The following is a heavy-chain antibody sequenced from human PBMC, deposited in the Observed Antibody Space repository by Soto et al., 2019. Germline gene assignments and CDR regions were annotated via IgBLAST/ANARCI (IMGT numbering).Heavy chain of an antibody. CDR3: ARDLGYYDSSGRRSAFDF. Sequence: GGSLRLSCAASGFTFSSYSMNWVRQAPGKGLEWVSSISSSSSYIYYADSVKGRFTISRDNAKNSLYLQMNSLRAEDTAVYYCARDLGYYDSSGRRSAFDFWGQGTMVTVSS. CDR1: GFTFSSYS. V-gene: IGHV3-21*01. J-gene: IGHJ3*01. CDR2: ISSSSSYI. D-gene: IGHD3-22*01.